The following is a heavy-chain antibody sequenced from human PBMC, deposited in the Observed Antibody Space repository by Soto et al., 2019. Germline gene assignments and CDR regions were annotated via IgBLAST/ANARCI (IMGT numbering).Heavy chain of an antibody. J-gene: IGHJ4*02. Sequence: GGSLRLSCAASGISFSNYWMSWVRQAPGKGLEWVANIKQDGSEISYVDSVKGRFTISRDNVKNSLYLHMNSLRAEDSAVYYCAGSSGWLCDYWGQGTLVTVSS. V-gene: IGHV3-7*01. CDR3: AGSSGWLCDY. D-gene: IGHD6-19*01. CDR2: IKQDGSEI. CDR1: GISFSNYW.